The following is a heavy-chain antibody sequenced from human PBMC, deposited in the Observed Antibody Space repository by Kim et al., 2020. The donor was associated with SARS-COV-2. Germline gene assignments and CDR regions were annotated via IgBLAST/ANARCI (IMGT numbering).Heavy chain of an antibody. Sequence: GGSLRLSCAASGFTFSSYAMSWVRQAPGKGLEWVSAISGSGGSTYYADSVRGRFTISRDNSKNTLYLQMNSLRAEDTAVYYCAKDSNISGRIDYWGQGTLVTVSS. CDR2: ISGSGGST. V-gene: IGHV3-23*01. CDR1: GFTFSSYA. D-gene: IGHD6-19*01. J-gene: IGHJ4*02. CDR3: AKDSNISGRIDY.